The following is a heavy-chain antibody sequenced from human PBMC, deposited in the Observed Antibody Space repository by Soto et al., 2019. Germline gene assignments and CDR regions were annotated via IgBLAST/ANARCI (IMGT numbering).Heavy chain of an antibody. D-gene: IGHD2-15*01. J-gene: IGHJ3*02. CDR3: ARELVLGLKSAFDM. CDR1: DGSSSSYY. Sequence: SETMSLTCSVADGSSSSYYGSWIRQPPGKGLEWIGYIYYSGSTNYNPSLKSRFTISRDNAKNSLYLHMNSLRDEDTAVYFCARELVLGLKSAFDMWGQGTLVTVSS. CDR2: IYYSGST. V-gene: IGHV4-59*12.